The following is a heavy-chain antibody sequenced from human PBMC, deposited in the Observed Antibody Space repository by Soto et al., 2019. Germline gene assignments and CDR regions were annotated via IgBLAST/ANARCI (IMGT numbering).Heavy chain of an antibody. CDR1: GGTFSSYA. CDR3: ARDLSLYGDYEEAGDYYYGMAV. Sequence: QVQLVQSGAEVKKPGSSVKVSCKASGGTFSSYAISWVRQAPGQGLEWMGGIIPIFGTANYEQKFQGRVTITADESTSTAYMALSSLRSEDTAVYYCARDLSLYGDYEEAGDYYYGMAVWGQGTTVTVSS. V-gene: IGHV1-69*12. CDR2: IIPIFGTA. D-gene: IGHD4-17*01. J-gene: IGHJ6*02.